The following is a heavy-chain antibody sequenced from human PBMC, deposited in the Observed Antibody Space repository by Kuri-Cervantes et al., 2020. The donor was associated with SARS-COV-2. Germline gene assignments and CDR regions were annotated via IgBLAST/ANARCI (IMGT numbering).Heavy chain of an antibody. D-gene: IGHD4-23*01. V-gene: IGHV3-30*03. J-gene: IGHJ4*02. CDR2: ISHDGKNK. CDR1: GFNFSRTD. Sequence: GGSLRLSCAASGFNFSRTDMHWVRQAPGKGLEWVAVISHDGKNKKCIASGKGRFTISRDNSQNTLYLHMKSLRSEDTAMYYCARGSYGGNSDFDYWGQGNPVTVSS. CDR3: ARGSYGGNSDFDY.